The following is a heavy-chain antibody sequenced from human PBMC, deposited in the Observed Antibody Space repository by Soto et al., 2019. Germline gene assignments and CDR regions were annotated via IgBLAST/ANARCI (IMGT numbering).Heavy chain of an antibody. D-gene: IGHD3-3*01. Sequence: SETLSLTCTVSGGSISSYYWSRIRQPPGKGLEWIGYIYYSGSTNYNPSLKSRVTISVDTSKNQFSLKLSSVTAADTAVYYCARAPRITIFGVDSYGMDVWGQGTTVTVSS. V-gene: IGHV4-59*01. CDR2: IYYSGST. CDR3: ARAPRITIFGVDSYGMDV. J-gene: IGHJ6*02. CDR1: GGSISSYY.